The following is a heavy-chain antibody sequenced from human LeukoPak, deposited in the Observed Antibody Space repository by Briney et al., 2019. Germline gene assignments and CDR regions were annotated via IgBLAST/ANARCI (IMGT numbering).Heavy chain of an antibody. Sequence: SETLSLTCAVYGGSFSGYYWSWIRQPPGKGLEWIGEINHSGSANYNPSLKSRVTLSIDKSKNQFSLNLSSVTAADTAAYYCARARRDSGYYKVDYWGQGTLVTVSS. CDR1: GGSFSGYY. J-gene: IGHJ4*02. V-gene: IGHV4-34*01. CDR3: ARARRDSGYYKVDY. CDR2: INHSGSA. D-gene: IGHD3-3*01.